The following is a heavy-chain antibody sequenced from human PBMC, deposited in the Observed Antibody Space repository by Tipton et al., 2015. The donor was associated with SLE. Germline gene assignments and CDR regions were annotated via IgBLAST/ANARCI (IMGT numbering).Heavy chain of an antibody. D-gene: IGHD6-19*01. J-gene: IGHJ3*02. Sequence: SLRLSCSASGFTFSDYYLSWIRRAPGKGLEWVSYISGSGTTICYADSVKGRFTISRDNAKNSLYLQMNNLRAEDTAVYYCAREEGQWDAFDIWGQGTMVTVSS. CDR3: AREEGQWDAFDI. CDR2: ISGSGTTI. V-gene: IGHV3-11*01. CDR1: GFTFSDYY.